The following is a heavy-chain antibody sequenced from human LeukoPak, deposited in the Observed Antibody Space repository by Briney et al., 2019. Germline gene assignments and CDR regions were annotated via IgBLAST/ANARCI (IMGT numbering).Heavy chain of an antibody. CDR1: GGSFSGYY. CDR3: AREGYSGYDYAGY. CDR2: INHSGST. V-gene: IGHV4-34*01. D-gene: IGHD5-12*01. J-gene: IGHJ4*02. Sequence: SETLSLTCAVYGGSFSGYYWSWIRQPPGKGLEWIGEINHSGSTNYNPSLKSRVTISVDTSKNQFSLKPSSVTAADTAVYYCAREGYSGYDYAGYWGQGTLVTVSS.